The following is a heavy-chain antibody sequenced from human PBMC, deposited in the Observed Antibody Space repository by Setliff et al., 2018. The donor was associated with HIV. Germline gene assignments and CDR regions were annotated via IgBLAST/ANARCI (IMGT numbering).Heavy chain of an antibody. Sequence: GESLKISCKGSGYSFNSNWSGWVRQMHGEGLEWMGIISPGDSDTRYSPSFQGQVTISADKSITTAYLQWSSLKSSDTVVYYCVRGAGPSSRTWSGAWFDPLGQGTLVTVSS. D-gene: IGHD6-13*01. CDR1: GYSFNSNW. CDR3: VRGAGPSSRTWSGAWFDP. V-gene: IGHV5-51*01. CDR2: ISPGDSDT. J-gene: IGHJ5*02.